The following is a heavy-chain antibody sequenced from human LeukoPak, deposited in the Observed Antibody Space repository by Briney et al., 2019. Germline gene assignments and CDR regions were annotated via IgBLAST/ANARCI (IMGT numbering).Heavy chain of an antibody. D-gene: IGHD3-10*01. CDR3: ARGNGPGSFIIDY. CDR2: IDSSSSSI. J-gene: IGHJ4*02. CDR1: GFIFTSHS. Sequence: GGSLRLSCAASGFIFTSHSMNWVRQAPGKGLEWVSFIDSSSSSIHYADSVRDRFTISRDNAKNLLYLQMNSLRAEDTAEYFCARGNGPGSFIIDYWGQGTLVAASS. V-gene: IGHV3-48*01.